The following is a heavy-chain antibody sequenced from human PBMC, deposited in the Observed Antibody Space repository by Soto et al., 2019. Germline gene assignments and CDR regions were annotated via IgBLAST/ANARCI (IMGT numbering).Heavy chain of an antibody. CDR3: ARDRIAETTEDCYGMDV. V-gene: IGHV3-30-3*01. CDR1: GFTFSSYA. Sequence: QVQLVESGGGVVQPGRSLRLSCAASGFTFSSYAMHWVRQAPGKGLEWVAVISYDGSNKYYADSVKGRFTISRDNSKNTLYLQMNSLRAEDTAVYYCARDRIAETTEDCYGMDVWGQGTTVTVSS. CDR2: ISYDGSNK. D-gene: IGHD6-13*01. J-gene: IGHJ6*02.